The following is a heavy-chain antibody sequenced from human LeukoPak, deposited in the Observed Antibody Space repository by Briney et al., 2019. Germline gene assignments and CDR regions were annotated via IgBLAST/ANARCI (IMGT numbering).Heavy chain of an antibody. Sequence: ASVTVSFKASGYTFAIYDINWVRQATGQGLEWVGWMNPNSGNTGYAQKFQGRVTMTRNTSIATAYMELTSLRSEDTAMYCCARGLHCTYTSCRQGEWFDPWGQGALVTVSS. J-gene: IGHJ5*02. CDR1: GYTFAIYD. D-gene: IGHD2-2*01. CDR2: MNPNSGNT. V-gene: IGHV1-8*01. CDR3: ARGLHCTYTSCRQGEWFDP.